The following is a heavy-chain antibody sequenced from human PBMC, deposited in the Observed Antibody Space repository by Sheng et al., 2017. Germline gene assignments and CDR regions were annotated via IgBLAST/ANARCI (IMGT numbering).Heavy chain of an antibody. V-gene: IGHV1-69*01. J-gene: IGHJ4*02. CDR1: GGTFSSYA. D-gene: IGHD2-21*02. Sequence: QVQLVQSGAEVKKPGSSVKVSCKASGGTFSSYAISWVRQAPGQGLEWMGGIIPIFGTANYAQKFQGRVTITADESTSTAYMELSSLRSEDTAVYYCARGDCGGDYYTHKYYFDYWGQGTLVTVSS. CDR3: ARGDCGGDYYTHKYYFDY. CDR2: IIPIFGTA.